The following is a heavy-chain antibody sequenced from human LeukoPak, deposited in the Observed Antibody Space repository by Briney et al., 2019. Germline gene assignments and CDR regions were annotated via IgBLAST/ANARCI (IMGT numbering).Heavy chain of an antibody. D-gene: IGHD3-10*01. CDR2: ISAYNGNT. J-gene: IGHJ5*02. V-gene: IGHV1-18*04. CDR1: GYTFNSYG. Sequence: ASVKVSCKASGYTFNSYGISWVRQAPGQGLEWMGWISAYNGNTNYAQKLQGRVTMTTDTSTSTAYMELRSLRSDDTAVYYCARDGRGAGGLQGFDPWGQGTLVTVSS. CDR3: ARDGRGAGGLQGFDP.